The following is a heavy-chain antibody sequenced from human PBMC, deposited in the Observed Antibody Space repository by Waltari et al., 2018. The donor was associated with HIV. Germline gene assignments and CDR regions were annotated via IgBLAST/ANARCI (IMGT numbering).Heavy chain of an antibody. Sequence: QVQLQESGPGLVKPSETLSLTCTVSGGSISSYYWSWIRQPPGKGLEWIGYIYYSGSTNYNPSLKSRVTISVDTSKNQFSLKLSSVTAADTAVYYCARRTYYYDSSGYYLDYWGQGTLVTVSS. D-gene: IGHD3-22*01. J-gene: IGHJ4*02. CDR3: ARRTYYYDSSGYYLDY. CDR1: GGSISSYY. CDR2: IYYSGST. V-gene: IGHV4-59*01.